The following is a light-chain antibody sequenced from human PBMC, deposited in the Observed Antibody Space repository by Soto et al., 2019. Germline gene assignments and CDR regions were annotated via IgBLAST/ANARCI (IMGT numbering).Light chain of an antibody. CDR1: ASDVGTNNY. CDR2: EVS. J-gene: IGLJ1*01. V-gene: IGLV2-14*01. Sequence: QSALTQPASVSGSPGQSITISCTGTASDVGTNNYVSWYQQYPGRAPQRIIYEVSQRPSGISDRFFGSKSGDTASLTISGLQAEDEADYYCSSHTTSYTVDVFGTGTKLTVL. CDR3: SSHTTSYTVDV.